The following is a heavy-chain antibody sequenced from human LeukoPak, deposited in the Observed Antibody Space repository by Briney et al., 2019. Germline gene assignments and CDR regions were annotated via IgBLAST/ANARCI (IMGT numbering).Heavy chain of an antibody. J-gene: IGHJ4*02. V-gene: IGHV3-11*06. CDR1: GFTFSDYY. CDR2: ISSSSSYT. CDR3: ARGRYDILTGYYYDY. D-gene: IGHD3-9*01. Sequence: PGGSLRLSCAASGFTFSDYYMSWIRQAPGKGLEWVSYISSSSSYTNYADSVKGRFTISRDNAKNSLYLQMNSLRAEDTVVYYCARGRYDILTGYYYDYWGQGTLVTVSS.